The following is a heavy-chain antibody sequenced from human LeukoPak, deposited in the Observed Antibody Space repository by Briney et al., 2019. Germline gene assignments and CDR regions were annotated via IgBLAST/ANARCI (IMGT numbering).Heavy chain of an antibody. D-gene: IGHD6-13*01. J-gene: IGHJ4*02. V-gene: IGHV4-34*01. CDR3: ARGLRSTYSYYFDY. Sequence: SETLSLTCTVYGGSFSGFYWSWIRQPPGKGLEWIGEINPGGSTDYNPSLKSRVTISVDTSKNQFSLKLSSATAADTAVYYCARGLRSTYSYYFDYWGQGTLVTVSS. CDR1: GGSFSGFY. CDR2: INPGGST.